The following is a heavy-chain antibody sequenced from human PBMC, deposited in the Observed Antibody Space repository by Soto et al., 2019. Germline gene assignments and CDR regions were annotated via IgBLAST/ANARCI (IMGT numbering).Heavy chain of an antibody. D-gene: IGHD2-21*02. J-gene: IGHJ4*02. CDR1: GFTFDDYA. CDR2: ISWNSGSI. CDR3: AKHLPLAWPVTIFDN. Sequence: HPGGSLRLSCAASGFTFDDYAMHWVRQAPGKGLEWVSGISWNSGSIGYADSVKGRFTISRDNSKNTLYLQMNSLRVEDTAVYYCAKHLPLAWPVTIFDNWGQGTLVTVSS. V-gene: IGHV3-9*01.